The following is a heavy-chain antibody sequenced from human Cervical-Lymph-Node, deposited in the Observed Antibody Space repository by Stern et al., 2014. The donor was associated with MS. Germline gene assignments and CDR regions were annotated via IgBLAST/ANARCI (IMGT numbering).Heavy chain of an antibody. Sequence: QVQLQESGPGLVYPSETLSLTCTVSGGVVGSNNYWTWIRQPPGKGLEWIGHIYYSGTTAYNSSLKSRVTISIDTSKNQISLKLRYVTAADTAVYFCARDRGLVVVPAAVTSYYSYGLDIWGQGTTVTVSS. CDR3: ARDRGLVVVPAAVTSYYSYGLDI. V-gene: IGHV4-61*01. J-gene: IGHJ6*02. CDR1: GGVVGSNNY. D-gene: IGHD2-2*01. CDR2: IYYSGTT.